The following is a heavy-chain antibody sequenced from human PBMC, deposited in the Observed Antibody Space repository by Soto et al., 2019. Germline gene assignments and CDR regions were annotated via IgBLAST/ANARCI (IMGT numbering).Heavy chain of an antibody. CDR2: INHSGST. Sequence: SETLSLTCAVYGGSFSGYYWTWIRQPPGTGLEWIGEINHSGSTNYNPSHKSRVNISVDTSKNQFSQKLTSVTAADTAVYYCARDKITGLFDYWGQGTLVTVSS. J-gene: IGHJ4*02. CDR3: ARDKITGLFDY. D-gene: IGHD2-8*02. V-gene: IGHV4-34*01. CDR1: GGSFSGYY.